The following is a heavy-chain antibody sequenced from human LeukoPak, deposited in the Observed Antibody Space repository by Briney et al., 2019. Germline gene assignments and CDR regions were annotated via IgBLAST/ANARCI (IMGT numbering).Heavy chain of an antibody. CDR1: GGSITDYF. J-gene: IGHJ5*02. V-gene: IGHV4-34*01. Sequence: LPETLSLTCALSGGSITDYFYNWVRQPPGKGLEWIGEINHSGSTNYNPSLKSRVTISVDTSKNQFSLKLSSVTAADTAVYYCARFIGITGTTSWFDPWGQGTLVTVSS. CDR3: ARFIGITGTTSWFDP. CDR2: INHSGST. D-gene: IGHD1-20*01.